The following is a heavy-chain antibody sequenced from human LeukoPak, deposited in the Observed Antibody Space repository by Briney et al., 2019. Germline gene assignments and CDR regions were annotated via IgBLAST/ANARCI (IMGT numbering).Heavy chain of an antibody. CDR1: GDSMSSSDAY. J-gene: IGHJ4*02. D-gene: IGHD3-22*01. CDR2: IYYSGST. CDR3: ARSPGRKVRPLFYHDSSGLGHYFDL. V-gene: IGHV4-39*01. Sequence: SETLSPTCSVSGDSMSSSDAYWGWIRQPPGKGLEWIGSIYYSGSTYYNPSLKSRVTISIETSKTQISLQLLSVTAADTAAFYCARSPGRKVRPLFYHDSSGLGHYFDLWGQGILVSVSS.